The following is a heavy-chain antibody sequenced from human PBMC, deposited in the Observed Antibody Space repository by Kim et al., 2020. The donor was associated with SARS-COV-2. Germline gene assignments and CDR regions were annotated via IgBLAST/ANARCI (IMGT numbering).Heavy chain of an antibody. V-gene: IGHV3-13*01. Sequence: GGSLRLSCAASGFTFSSYDMHWVRQATGKGLEWVSAIGTAGDTYYPGSVKGRFTISRENAKNSLYLQMNSLRAGDTAVYYCAREASSGYYPHWYFDLWGRGTLVTVSS. D-gene: IGHD3-22*01. J-gene: IGHJ2*01. CDR2: IGTAGDT. CDR3: AREASSGYYPHWYFDL. CDR1: GFTFSSYD.